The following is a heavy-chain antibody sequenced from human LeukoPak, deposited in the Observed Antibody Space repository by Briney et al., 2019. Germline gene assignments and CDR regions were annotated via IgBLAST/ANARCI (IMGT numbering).Heavy chain of an antibody. CDR2: IYTSGST. Sequence: SETLSLTCAVYGGSFSGYYWSWIRQPAGNGLEWIGRIYTSGSTNYNPSLKSRVTMSVDTSKNQFSLKLSSVTAADTAVYYCARALLTWIQPTDGFDIWGQGTMVTVSS. CDR3: ARALLTWIQPTDGFDI. CDR1: GGSFSGYY. V-gene: IGHV4-59*10. J-gene: IGHJ3*02. D-gene: IGHD5-18*01.